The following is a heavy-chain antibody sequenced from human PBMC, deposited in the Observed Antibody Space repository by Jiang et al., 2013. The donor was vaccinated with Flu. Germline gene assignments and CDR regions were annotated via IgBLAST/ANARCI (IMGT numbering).Heavy chain of an antibody. Sequence: QLVESGAEVTKPGASVKVSCKASGYTFIGYYMHWVRQAPGQGLEWMGRISPNSGATNYGQKFQGRVTMTRDTSLNTAYLELSGLTSDDTAVYYCARGITMVRGLVPPPANWFDPWGQGTLVTVSS. CDR1: GYTFIGYY. V-gene: IGHV1-2*06. D-gene: IGHD3-10*01. J-gene: IGHJ5*02. CDR2: ISPNSGAT. CDR3: ARGITMVRGLVPPPANWFDP.